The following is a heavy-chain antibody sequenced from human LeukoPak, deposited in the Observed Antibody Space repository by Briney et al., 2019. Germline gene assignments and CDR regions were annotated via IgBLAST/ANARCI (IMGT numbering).Heavy chain of an antibody. D-gene: IGHD6-6*01. CDR3: ARGVYGPMFDP. J-gene: IGHJ5*02. CDR1: VFTFSSYW. Sequence: GGSLRLSCAASVFTFSSYWMVWVRQAPGKGLVWVSRINSDGSNTTYADSVKGRFTISRDNGKNTLYLQMNSLRAEDTAVYYCARGVYGPMFDPWGQGTLVTVSS. CDR2: INSDGSNT. V-gene: IGHV3-74*01.